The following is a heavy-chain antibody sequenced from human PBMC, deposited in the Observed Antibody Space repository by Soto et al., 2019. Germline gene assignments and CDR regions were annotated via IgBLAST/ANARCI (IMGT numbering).Heavy chain of an antibody. CDR1: GGSLSGYY. CDR3: GRGEAYSNYPAR. CDR2: INPSGGT. D-gene: IGHD4-4*01. V-gene: IGHV4-34*01. Sequence: SETLSLTCGVYGGSLSGYYWTWIRQPPGKGLEWIGEINPSGGTKYNPSLKSRVSISVDTSKNHFSLKLSSVTTADTAVYYCGRGEAYSNYPARWGQGTLVTVSS. J-gene: IGHJ4*02.